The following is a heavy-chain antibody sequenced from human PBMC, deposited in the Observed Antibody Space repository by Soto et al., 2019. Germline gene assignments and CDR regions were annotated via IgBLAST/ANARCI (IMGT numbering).Heavy chain of an antibody. CDR2: VNPSGGHT. J-gene: IGHJ4*02. V-gene: IGHV1-46*01. CDR1: GDTFTNYY. CDR3: ARGGHVVVVTAAFDY. Sequence: SVKVSCKASGDTFTNYYIHWVRQAPGQGLEWMGTVNPSGGHTTYSQNFLGRVTMTRDTSTSTLYMELTSLTSDDTAVYYCARGGHVVVVTAAFDYWGQGTLVTVSS. D-gene: IGHD2-21*02.